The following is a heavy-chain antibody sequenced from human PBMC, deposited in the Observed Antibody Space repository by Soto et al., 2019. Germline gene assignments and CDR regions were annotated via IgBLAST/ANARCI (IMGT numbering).Heavy chain of an antibody. CDR1: GFTFSSYG. CDR2: ISYDGSNK. J-gene: IGHJ3*02. D-gene: IGHD4-17*01. V-gene: IGHV3-30*18. CDR3: AKDMTTVTTNDAFDI. Sequence: QVQLVESGGGVVQPGRSLRLSCAASGFTFSSYGMHWVRQALGKGLEWVAVISYDGSNKYYADSVKGRFTISRDNSKNTLYLQMNSLRAEDTAVYYCAKDMTTVTTNDAFDIWGQGTMVTVSS.